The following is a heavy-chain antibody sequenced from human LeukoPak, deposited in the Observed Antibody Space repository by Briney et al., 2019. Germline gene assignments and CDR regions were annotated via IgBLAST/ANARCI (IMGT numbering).Heavy chain of an antibody. V-gene: IGHV3-72*01. J-gene: IGHJ3*02. CDR1: GVTLSDHH. CDR3: ARDGAEGDNSAFDI. Sequence: GGSLRLSCAASGVTLSDHHMDWVRQAPGKGLEWVARTRNKARGYTTGYAASVKGRFTISRDDSKTLVYLQMNSLKTEDTAVYFCARDGAEGDNSAFDIWGQGTVVTVSS. D-gene: IGHD3-22*01. CDR2: TRNKARGYTT.